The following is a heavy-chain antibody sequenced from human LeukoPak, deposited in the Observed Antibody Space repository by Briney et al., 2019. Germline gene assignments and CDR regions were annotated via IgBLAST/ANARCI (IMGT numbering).Heavy chain of an antibody. CDR2: IIPIFGTA. CDR3: AREDTAMGNFDY. V-gene: IGHV1-69*01. CDR1: GGTFSSYA. J-gene: IGHJ4*02. Sequence: GASVKVSCKASGGTFSSYAISWVRQAPGQGLEWMGGIIPIFGTANYAQKFQGRVTITADESTSTAYMGLSSLRSEDTAVYYCAREDTAMGNFDYWGQGTLVTVSS. D-gene: IGHD5-18*01.